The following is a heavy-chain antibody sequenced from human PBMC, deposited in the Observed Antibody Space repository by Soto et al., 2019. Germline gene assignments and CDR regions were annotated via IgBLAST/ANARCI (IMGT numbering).Heavy chain of an antibody. Sequence: PVESVKISCKCYVYSFTSYWISCVRHMPGKCLEWMGRIDPSDSYTNYSPSFQGHVTISADKSISTAYLQWSSLKASDTAMYYCARTSGYSSRVWWFQPWGQGTLFNVSS. J-gene: IGHJ5*02. V-gene: IGHV5-10-1*01. CDR2: IDPSDSYT. D-gene: IGHD6-19*01. CDR3: ARTSGYSSRVWWFQP. CDR1: VYSFTSYW.